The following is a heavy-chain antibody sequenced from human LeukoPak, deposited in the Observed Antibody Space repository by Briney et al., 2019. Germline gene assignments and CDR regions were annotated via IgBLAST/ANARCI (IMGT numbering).Heavy chain of an antibody. V-gene: IGHV3-48*04. CDR1: GFSLSSYT. D-gene: IGHD3-10*01. CDR2: ISSRGDTI. J-gene: IGHJ6*03. CDR3: ARDHYGSGTDYYFYYMDV. Sequence: HPGGSLRLSCEVSGFSLSSYTMNWVRQAPGKGLEWLSYISSRGDTIKYADSVRGRFTISRDNAAKSVYLRLTSLRAEDTGIYYCARDHYGSGTDYYFYYMDVWGNGTTVTVSS.